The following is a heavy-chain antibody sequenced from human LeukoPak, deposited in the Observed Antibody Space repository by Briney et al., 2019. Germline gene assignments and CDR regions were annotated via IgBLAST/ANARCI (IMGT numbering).Heavy chain of an antibody. J-gene: IGHJ3*02. Sequence: PGGSLRLSCAASGFTFSSYAMSWVRQAPGKGLEWVSAISGSGGSTYYADSVKGRFTISRDNSKNTLFLQMNSLRAEDTAIYYCAKRASSSWSLNAFDIWGQGTMVTVSS. V-gene: IGHV3-23*01. CDR1: GFTFSSYA. CDR2: ISGSGGST. D-gene: IGHD6-13*01. CDR3: AKRASSSWSLNAFDI.